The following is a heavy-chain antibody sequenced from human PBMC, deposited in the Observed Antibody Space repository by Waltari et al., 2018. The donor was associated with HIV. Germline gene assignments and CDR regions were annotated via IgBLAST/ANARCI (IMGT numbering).Heavy chain of an antibody. J-gene: IGHJ6*02. Sequence: QLQLQESGPGLVKPSKPLSLTCTVPVGSISSSSYYWGWIRQPPGKGLEWIGSIYYSGSTYYNPSLKSRVTISVDTSKNQFSLKLSSVTAADTAVYYCARDGSGRPYYYGMDVWGQGTTVTVSS. D-gene: IGHD3-10*01. CDR2: IYYSGST. CDR3: ARDGSGRPYYYGMDV. V-gene: IGHV4-39*07. CDR1: VGSISSSSYY.